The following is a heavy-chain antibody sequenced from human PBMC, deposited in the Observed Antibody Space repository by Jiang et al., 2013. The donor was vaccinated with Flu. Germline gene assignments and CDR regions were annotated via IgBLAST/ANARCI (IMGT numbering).Heavy chain of an antibody. Sequence: EWIGLHLLQWEHLLQPSLKSRVTISVDTSKNQXSLKLSSVTAADTAVYYCARDSSGYYYGFDHWGQGTLVTVSS. V-gene: IGHV4-31*02. J-gene: IGHJ4*02. CDR2: LLQWEH. CDR3: ARDSSGYYYGFDH. D-gene: IGHD3-22*01.